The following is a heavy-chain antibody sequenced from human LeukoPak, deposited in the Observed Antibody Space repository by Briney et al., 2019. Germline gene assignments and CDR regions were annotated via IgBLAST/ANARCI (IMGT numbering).Heavy chain of an antibody. J-gene: IGHJ6*03. D-gene: IGHD2-15*01. CDR2: IIPIFGTA. CDR1: GGTFISYA. CDR3: ARDAWGYCSGGSCYSGYYYYYMDV. V-gene: IGHV1-69*13. Sequence: SVKVSCKASGGTFISYAISWVRQAPGQGLEWMGGIIPIFGTANYAQKFQGRVTITADESTSTAYMELSSLRSEDTAVYYCARDAWGYCSGGSCYSGYYYYYMDVGGKGTTVTIS.